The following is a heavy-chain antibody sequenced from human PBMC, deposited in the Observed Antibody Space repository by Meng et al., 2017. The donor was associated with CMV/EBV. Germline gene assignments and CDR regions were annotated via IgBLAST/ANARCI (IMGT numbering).Heavy chain of an antibody. CDR1: GFTFSSYW. J-gene: IGHJ5*02. Sequence: GESLKISCAASGFTFSSYWMSWVRQAPGKGLEWVANIKQDGSEKYYVDSVKGRSTISRDNAKNSLYLQMNSLRAEDTAVYYCARDRARGEWFDPWGQGTLVTVSS. CDR2: IKQDGSEK. D-gene: IGHD6-6*01. CDR3: ARDRARGEWFDP. V-gene: IGHV3-7*01.